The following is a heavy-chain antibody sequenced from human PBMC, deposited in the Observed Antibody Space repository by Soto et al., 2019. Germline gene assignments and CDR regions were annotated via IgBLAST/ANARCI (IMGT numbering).Heavy chain of an antibody. CDR2: IYHTGST. V-gene: IGHV4-31*03. CDR1: GGSISSAGYY. Sequence: SETLSLTCTVSGGSISSAGYYWSWIRQHPGKGLEWIGYIYHTGSTYYNPALKSRVTISVDTSKNQFSLKLSSVTAADTAVYYCVRDVYDTRGYYYGDSWGQGTLVTVSS. D-gene: IGHD3-22*01. J-gene: IGHJ5*01. CDR3: VRDVYDTRGYYYGDS.